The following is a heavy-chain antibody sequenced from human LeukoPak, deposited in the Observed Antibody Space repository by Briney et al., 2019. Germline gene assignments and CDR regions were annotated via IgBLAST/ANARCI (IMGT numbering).Heavy chain of an antibody. CDR1: GFTFSSYS. V-gene: IGHV3-21*01. J-gene: IGHJ4*02. CDR2: ISSSSSYI. Sequence: PGGSLRLSCAASGFTFSSYSMNWVRQAPGKGLEWVSSISSSSSYIYYADSVKGRFTISGDDAKNSLYLQMNSLRAEDTAVYYCARVVLTYCGGDCYSRYYFDYWGQGTLVTVSS. D-gene: IGHD2-21*02. CDR3: ARVVLTYCGGDCYSRYYFDY.